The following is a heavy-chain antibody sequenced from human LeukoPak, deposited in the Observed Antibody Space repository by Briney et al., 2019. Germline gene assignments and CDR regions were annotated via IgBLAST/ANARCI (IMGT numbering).Heavy chain of an antibody. D-gene: IGHD3-22*01. CDR3: ASVSYYYDSSGYDFDY. CDR2: INTDGSST. CDR1: GFTFSSYW. Sequence: GGSLRLSCAASGFTFSSYWMHWVRQAPGRGLVWVSRINTDGSSTSYADSVKGRFTISRDNAKNTLYLQMNSLRAEDTAVYYCASVSYYYDSSGYDFDYWGQGTLVTVSS. V-gene: IGHV3-74*01. J-gene: IGHJ4*02.